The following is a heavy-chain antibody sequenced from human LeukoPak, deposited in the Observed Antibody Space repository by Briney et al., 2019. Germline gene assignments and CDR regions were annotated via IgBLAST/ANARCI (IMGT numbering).Heavy chain of an antibody. CDR1: GGSIISNY. J-gene: IGHJ3*02. CDR2: IFDSGTP. Sequence: PSETLSLTCTVSGGSIISNYWSWIRQPPGQGLEWIGYIFDSGTPNYNPSLKSRVTMSVDTSKNQFSLNLSSVTAADTAVYYCAREYYGRGYYEARRVFDSWGQGTMVTVSS. D-gene: IGHD3-22*01. CDR3: AREYYGRGYYEARRVFDS. V-gene: IGHV4-59*01.